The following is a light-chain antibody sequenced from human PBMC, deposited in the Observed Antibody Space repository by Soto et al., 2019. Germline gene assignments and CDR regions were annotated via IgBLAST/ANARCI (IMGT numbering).Light chain of an antibody. CDR3: QQRSTWPLT. Sequence: EIVLTQSPATLSLSPGERATLSCRASQSVSSYLAWYQQKPGQAPRLLIYDASNSATGIPARFSGSGSRTDFTLTISSLEPEDFAVYCCQQRSTWPLTFGGGTKVEIK. CDR1: QSVSSY. J-gene: IGKJ4*01. V-gene: IGKV3-11*01. CDR2: DAS.